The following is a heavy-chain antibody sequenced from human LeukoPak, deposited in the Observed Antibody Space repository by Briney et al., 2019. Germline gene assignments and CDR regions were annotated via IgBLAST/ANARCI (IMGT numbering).Heavy chain of an antibody. CDR1: GGSISSYY. CDR3: ARSRSVWGSYIRDY. Sequence: NTSETLSLTCTVSGGSISSYYWSWIRQPAGKGPEWIGRIYTSGSTNYNPSLKSRVTISVDTSKNQFSLKLSSVTAADTAVYYCARSRSVWGSYIRDYWGQGTLVTVSS. J-gene: IGHJ4*02. D-gene: IGHD3-16*01. CDR2: IYTSGST. V-gene: IGHV4-4*07.